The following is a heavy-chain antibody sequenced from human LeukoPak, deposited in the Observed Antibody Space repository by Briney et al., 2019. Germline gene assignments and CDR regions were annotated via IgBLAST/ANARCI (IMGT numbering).Heavy chain of an antibody. J-gene: IGHJ3*02. CDR1: GGSISSSSYY. Sequence: KSSETLSLTCTVSGGSISSSSYYWGWIRQPPGKGLEWIGSIYYSGSTYYNPSLESRVTISVDTSKNQFSLKLSSVTAADTAVYYCARDQTITPLDIWGQGTMVTVSS. D-gene: IGHD5-12*01. CDR3: ARDQTITPLDI. V-gene: IGHV4-39*07. CDR2: IYYSGST.